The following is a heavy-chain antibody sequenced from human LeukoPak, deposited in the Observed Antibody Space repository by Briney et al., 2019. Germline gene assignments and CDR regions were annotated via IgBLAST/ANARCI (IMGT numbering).Heavy chain of an antibody. CDR3: ARDYSSGWADAFDI. CDR2: INWNGGST. Sequence: PGGSLRLSCAASGFTFDDYGMSWVRQAPGKGLEWVSGINWNGGSTGYADSVKGRFTISRDNAKNSLYLQMNSLRAEDTALYYCARDYSSGWADAFDIWGQGTMVTVSS. CDR1: GFTFDDYG. V-gene: IGHV3-20*04. J-gene: IGHJ3*02. D-gene: IGHD6-19*01.